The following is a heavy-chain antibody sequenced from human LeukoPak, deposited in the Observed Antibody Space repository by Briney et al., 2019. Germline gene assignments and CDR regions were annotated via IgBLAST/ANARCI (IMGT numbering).Heavy chain of an antibody. J-gene: IGHJ6*02. CDR1: GDSISSRNYF. Sequence: KPSETLSLTCTVSGDSISSRNYFWGWIRQPPGKGLEWIGYIYYSGSTNYNPSLKSRVTISVDTSKNQFSLKLSSVTAADTAVYYCARAGVGIYSSSSGRYYYYGMDVWGQGTTVTVSS. V-gene: IGHV4-61*05. D-gene: IGHD6-6*01. CDR2: IYYSGST. CDR3: ARAGVGIYSSSSGRYYYYGMDV.